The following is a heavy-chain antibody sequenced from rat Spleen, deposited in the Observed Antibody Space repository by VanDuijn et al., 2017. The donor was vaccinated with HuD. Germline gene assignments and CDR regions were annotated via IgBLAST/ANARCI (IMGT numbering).Heavy chain of an antibody. CDR2: ISSGGGGT. Sequence: EVQLVESGGGLVQPGRSLKLSCTVSGFTFSSDWLNWIRQAPKKGLEWVASISSGGGGTYYPDSVKGRFTISRDNAKSTLYLQMNSLRSEDTATYYCGKDMNYYSTYPFYVRGAWGQGTSVTVSS. CDR3: GKDMNYYSTYPFYVRGA. CDR1: GFTFSSDW. J-gene: IGHJ4*01. V-gene: IGHV5-19*01. D-gene: IGHD1-2*01.